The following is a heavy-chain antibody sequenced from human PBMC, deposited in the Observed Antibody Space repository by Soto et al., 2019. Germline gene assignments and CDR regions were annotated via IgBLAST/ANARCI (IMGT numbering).Heavy chain of an antibody. V-gene: IGHV4-61*01. D-gene: IGHD4-17*01. CDR1: GGSVSSGSYY. J-gene: IGHJ4*02. CDR3: ARAFDYEEGTDY. CDR2: IYYSGST. Sequence: SETLSLTCTVSGGSVSSGSYYWSWIRQPPGKGLEWIGYIYYSGSTNYNPSLKSRVTISVDTSKNQFSLKLSSVTAADAAVYYCARAFDYEEGTDYWGQGTLVTVPS.